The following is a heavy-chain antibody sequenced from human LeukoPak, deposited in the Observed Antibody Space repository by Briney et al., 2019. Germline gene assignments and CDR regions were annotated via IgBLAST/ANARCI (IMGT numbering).Heavy chain of an antibody. J-gene: IGHJ4*02. Sequence: SETLSLTCAVYGGSFSGYHWSWIRQPPGKGLEWIGEINHRGSTNYNPSLKSRVTMSVDTSKNQFSLKLSSVTAADTAVYYCARGRGAARFVAIEFDYWGQGALVTVSS. CDR3: ARGRGAARFVAIEFDY. V-gene: IGHV4-34*01. CDR1: GGSFSGYH. D-gene: IGHD6-6*01. CDR2: INHRGST.